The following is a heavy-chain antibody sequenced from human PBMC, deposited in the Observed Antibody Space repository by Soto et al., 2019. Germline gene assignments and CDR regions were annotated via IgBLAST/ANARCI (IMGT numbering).Heavy chain of an antibody. CDR1: GFTFSSYG. CDR3: AKGSVVRARNWFDP. D-gene: IGHD6-6*01. J-gene: IGHJ5*02. CDR2: ISYDGSNK. Sequence: QVKLVESGGGVVQPGRSLRLSCAASGFTFSSYGMHWVRQAPGKGLEWVAVISYDGSNKYYADSVKGRFTISRDNSKNTLYLQMNSLRAEDTAVYYCAKGSVVRARNWFDPWGQGTLVTVSS. V-gene: IGHV3-30*18.